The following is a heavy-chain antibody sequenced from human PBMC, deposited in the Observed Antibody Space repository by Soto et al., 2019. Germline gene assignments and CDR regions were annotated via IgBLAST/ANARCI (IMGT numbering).Heavy chain of an antibody. V-gene: IGHV4-39*01. CDR3: ASTVRYFDWLLSDFDY. Sequence: PSETLSLTCTVSGGSISSSSYYWGWIRQPPGKGLEWIGSIYYSGSTYYNPSLKSRVTISVDTSKNQFSLKLSSVTAADTAVYNCASTVRYFDWLLSDFDYWGQGTLVTVSS. D-gene: IGHD3-9*01. CDR1: GGSISSSSYY. J-gene: IGHJ4*02. CDR2: IYYSGST.